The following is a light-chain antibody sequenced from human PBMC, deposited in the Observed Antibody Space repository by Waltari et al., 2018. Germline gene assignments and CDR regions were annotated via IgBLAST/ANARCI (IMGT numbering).Light chain of an antibody. V-gene: IGKV3-11*01. Sequence: EIVLTQSPATLSLSPGDRATLSCRASQIVSSYLAWYQQKPGQAPRLLIYDASNRATGIPARFSGSGSGTDFTLTISSLEPEDFAVYYCQQRGNWPRTFGQGTKVEIK. CDR1: QIVSSY. CDR2: DAS. CDR3: QQRGNWPRT. J-gene: IGKJ1*01.